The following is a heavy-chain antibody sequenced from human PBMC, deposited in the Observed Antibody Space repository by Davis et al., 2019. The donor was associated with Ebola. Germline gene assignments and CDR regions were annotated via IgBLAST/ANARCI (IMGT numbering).Heavy chain of an antibody. Sequence: GESLKISCVASGFNFRTYSMHWVRQAPGKGLVWVSRINRDGSITTYGDSVKGRFTISRDNSKNTVYLEIERLRAEDTAVYFCTRGDSEWSYDFDYWGQGTLVAVSS. CDR3: TRGDSEWSYDFDY. CDR2: INRDGSIT. V-gene: IGHV3-74*01. D-gene: IGHD1-26*01. CDR1: GFNFRTYS. J-gene: IGHJ4*02.